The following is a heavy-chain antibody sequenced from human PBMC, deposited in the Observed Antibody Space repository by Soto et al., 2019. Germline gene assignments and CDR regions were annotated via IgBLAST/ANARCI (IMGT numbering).Heavy chain of an antibody. Sequence: EVQLLESGGGLVQPGGSLRLSCAASGFTFSNYAMSWVRQAPGKGLEWVSAISGSGRPAYYADSLKGRFTISRDNSENTLYLQMNGLRDEDTAVYYCAKGPNSGWSFYYYGMDVWGQGTRVTVSS. J-gene: IGHJ6*02. CDR2: ISGSGRPA. D-gene: IGHD6-19*01. V-gene: IGHV3-23*01. CDR1: GFTFSNYA. CDR3: AKGPNSGWSFYYYGMDV.